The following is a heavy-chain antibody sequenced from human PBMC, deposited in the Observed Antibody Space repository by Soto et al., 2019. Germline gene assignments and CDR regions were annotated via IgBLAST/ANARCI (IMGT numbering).Heavy chain of an antibody. Sequence: EVQLLESGGGLVQPGGSLRLSCAASGFTFSSYAMSWVRQAPGKGLEWVSGISGSGGSTYYADSVKGRFTISRDNYKNTLYLQMYSLRAEDTAVYYCAKVDTAMVDYWGQGTLVTVSS. D-gene: IGHD5-18*01. V-gene: IGHV3-23*01. CDR2: ISGSGGST. CDR3: AKVDTAMVDY. CDR1: GFTFSSYA. J-gene: IGHJ4*02.